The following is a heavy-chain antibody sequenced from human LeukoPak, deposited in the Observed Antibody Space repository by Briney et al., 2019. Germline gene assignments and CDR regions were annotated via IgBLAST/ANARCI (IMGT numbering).Heavy chain of an antibody. J-gene: IGHJ4*02. D-gene: IGHD3-22*01. CDR1: GDSISSNGYY. CDR3: ARYYYDSSGYYNDDY. V-gene: IGHV4-39*07. Sequence: SETLSLTCTVSGDSISSNGYYWGWIRQPPGKGLEWIGSIYYSGSTYYNPSLKSRVTISVDTSKNHFSLNLSSVTAADTAVYYCARYYYDSSGYYNDDYWGQGTLVTVSS. CDR2: IYYSGST.